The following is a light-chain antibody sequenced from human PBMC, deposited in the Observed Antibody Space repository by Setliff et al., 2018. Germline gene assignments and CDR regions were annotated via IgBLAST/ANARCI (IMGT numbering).Light chain of an antibody. V-gene: IGLV2-23*01. Sequence: QSVLTQPASVSGSPGQSITISCTGTSSDVGSYNLVSWYQQHPGKAPKLMIYEGSKRPSGVSNRFSGSKSGNTASLTISGLQAEDGADYYCCSYAGSSTDVFGTGTKVTVL. CDR1: SSDVGSYNL. CDR3: CSYAGSSTDV. J-gene: IGLJ1*01. CDR2: EGS.